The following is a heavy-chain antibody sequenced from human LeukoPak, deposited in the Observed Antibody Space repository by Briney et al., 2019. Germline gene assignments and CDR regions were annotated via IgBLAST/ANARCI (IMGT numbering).Heavy chain of an antibody. J-gene: IGHJ4*02. CDR1: GFTFDDYA. CDR2: ISWNSGSI. V-gene: IGHV3-9*01. Sequence: GGSLRLSCAASGFTFDDYAMHWVRQAPGKGLEWVSGISWNSGSIGYADSVKGRFTISRDNAKNSLYPQMNSLRAEDTALYYCASGDYYFDYWGQGTLVTVSS. CDR3: ASGDYYFDY. D-gene: IGHD2-21*02.